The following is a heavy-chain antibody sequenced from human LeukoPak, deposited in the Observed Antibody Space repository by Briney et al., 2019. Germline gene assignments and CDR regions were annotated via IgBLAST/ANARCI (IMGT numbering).Heavy chain of an antibody. D-gene: IGHD3-10*01. CDR3: ARDGYYGSGSHPAYFDY. CDR1: GGSISSYY. J-gene: IGHJ4*02. CDR2: IYYSGST. V-gene: IGHV4-59*01. Sequence: SETLSLTCTVSGGSISSYYWSWIRQPPGKGLEWIGYIYYSGSTNYNPSLRSRVTISVDPSKHQFSLKLSSVTAADTAVYYCARDGYYGSGSHPAYFDYWGQGTLVTVSS.